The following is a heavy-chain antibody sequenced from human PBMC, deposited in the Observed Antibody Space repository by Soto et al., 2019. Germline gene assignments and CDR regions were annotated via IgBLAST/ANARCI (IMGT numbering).Heavy chain of an antibody. CDR2: IHHSGST. Sequence: SETLSLTCAVSGYPISSGYYWGWIRQPPGKGLEWIGIIHHSGSTYYYPSLRSRITISVDTSKNQFSLKMPSVTAADTAVYYCARSSGYVPGGYWGQGILVTVSS. CDR3: ARSSGYVPGGY. CDR1: GYPISSGYY. J-gene: IGHJ4*02. D-gene: IGHD5-12*01. V-gene: IGHV4-38-2*01.